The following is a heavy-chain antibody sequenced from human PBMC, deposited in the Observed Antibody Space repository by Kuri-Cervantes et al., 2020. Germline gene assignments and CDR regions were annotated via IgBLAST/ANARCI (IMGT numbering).Heavy chain of an antibody. Sequence: SETLSLTCTVSGGSISSSSYYWGWIRQPPGEGLEWIGSIYYSGSTYYNLSLKSRVTISVDTSKNQFSLKLSSATAADTAVYYCASWGRLGDYYDSSGFPWGQGTLVTVSS. CDR1: GGSISSSSYY. J-gene: IGHJ5*02. D-gene: IGHD3-22*01. V-gene: IGHV4-39*01. CDR2: IYYSGST. CDR3: ASWGRLGDYYDSSGFP.